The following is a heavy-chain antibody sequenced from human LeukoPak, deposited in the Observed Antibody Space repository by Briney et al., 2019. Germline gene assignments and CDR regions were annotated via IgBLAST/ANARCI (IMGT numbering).Heavy chain of an antibody. CDR2: IYSGGTT. D-gene: IGHD1/OR15-1a*01. V-gene: IGHV3-53*01. CDR1: GFSVSSNF. CDR3: ARDGYGNNYMDV. J-gene: IGHJ6*03. Sequence: PEGSLRLSCAASGFSVSSNFMSWVRQAPGKGLEWVSVIYSGGTTYYADSVKGRFTIPRDNSKNTLSLQMNSLRAEDTAVYYCARDGYGNNYMDVWGKGTTVTVSS.